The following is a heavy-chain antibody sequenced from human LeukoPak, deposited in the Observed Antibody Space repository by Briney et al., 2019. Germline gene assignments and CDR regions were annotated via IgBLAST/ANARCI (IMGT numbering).Heavy chain of an antibody. CDR1: GYIFTDYG. CDR3: VRDGYGSGRGYFDY. Sequence: GASVKVSCKASGYIFTDYGFSWVRQAPGQGLEWMGWISTLDGNRKNAQKFQGRVTTTTDTSTSTAYMELTSLRSDDTAFYYCVRDGYGSGRGYFDYWGQGTLVTVSS. D-gene: IGHD3-10*01. J-gene: IGHJ4*02. V-gene: IGHV1-18*01. CDR2: ISTLDGNR.